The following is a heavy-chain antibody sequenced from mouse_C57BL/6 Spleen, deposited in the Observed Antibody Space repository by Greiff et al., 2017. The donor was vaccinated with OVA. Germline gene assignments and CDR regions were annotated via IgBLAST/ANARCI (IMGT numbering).Heavy chain of an antibody. D-gene: IGHD2-4*01. CDR1: GYTFTSYW. CDR3: AIYYDYEEAMDY. CDR2: IYPGSGST. J-gene: IGHJ4*01. V-gene: IGHV1-55*01. Sequence: VQLQQPGAELVKPGASVKMSCKASGYTFTSYWITWVKQRPGQGLEWIGDIYPGSGSTNYNEKFKSKATLTVDTSSSTAYMQLSSLTSEDSAVYYCAIYYDYEEAMDYWGQGTSVTVSS.